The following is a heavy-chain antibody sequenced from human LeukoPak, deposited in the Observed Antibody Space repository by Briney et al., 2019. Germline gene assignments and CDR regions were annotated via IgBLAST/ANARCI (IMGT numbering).Heavy chain of an antibody. J-gene: IGHJ4*02. V-gene: IGHV1-69*05. D-gene: IGHD2-21*01. Sequence: ASVKVSCKASGGTFSSYAISWVRQAPGQGLEWMGGIIPVFGTANYAQKFQGRVTITTDESTSTAYMELSSLRSEDTAVYYCARDGEGSEYYFDYWGQGTLVTVSS. CDR2: IIPVFGTA. CDR1: GGTFSSYA. CDR3: ARDGEGSEYYFDY.